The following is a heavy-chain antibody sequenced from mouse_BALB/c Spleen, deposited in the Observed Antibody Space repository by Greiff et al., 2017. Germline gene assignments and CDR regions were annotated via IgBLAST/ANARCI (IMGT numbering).Heavy chain of an antibody. V-gene: IGHV1-7*01. J-gene: IGHJ1*01. D-gene: IGHD1-2*01. Sequence: VQLQQSGAELAKPGASVKMSCKASGYTFTSHWMHWVKQRLGQGLKWIGYINPSTGYTEYNQKFKDKATLTADKSSSTAYMQLSSLTSEDSAVNYCEIMHYYGYGDCDVWGAGTTDTVST. CDR2: INPSTGYT. CDR1: GYTFTSHW. CDR3: EIMHYYGYGDCDV.